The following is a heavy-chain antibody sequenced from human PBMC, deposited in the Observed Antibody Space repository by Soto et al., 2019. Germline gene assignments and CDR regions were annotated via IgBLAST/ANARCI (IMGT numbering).Heavy chain of an antibody. CDR2: ISSSSSYI. D-gene: IGHD6-19*01. V-gene: IGHV3-21*01. Sequence: GGSLRLSCAASGVTFSSYSMNWVRQAPGKGLEWVSSISSSSSYIYYADSVKGRFTISRDNAKNSLYLQMNSLRAEDTAVYYCARDLWAVAGTVNWFDPWGQGTLVTVSS. J-gene: IGHJ5*02. CDR3: ARDLWAVAGTVNWFDP. CDR1: GVTFSSYS.